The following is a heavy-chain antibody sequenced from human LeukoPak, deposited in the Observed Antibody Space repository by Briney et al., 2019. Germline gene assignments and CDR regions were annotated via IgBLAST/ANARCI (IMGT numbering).Heavy chain of an antibody. D-gene: IGHD6-13*01. CDR1: GFSFDDYA. CDR3: AKDSGYRQLRAEFFHD. CDR2: ISGDGGST. V-gene: IGHV3-43*02. J-gene: IGHJ1*01. Sequence: GGSLRLSCAASGFSFDDYAMHWVRQVPGKGLEWVSLISGDGGSTDYIESVKGRFTISRDNNRNSLYLQMNSLRTEDTALYFCAKDSGYRQLRAEFFHDWGQAPWSPSPQ.